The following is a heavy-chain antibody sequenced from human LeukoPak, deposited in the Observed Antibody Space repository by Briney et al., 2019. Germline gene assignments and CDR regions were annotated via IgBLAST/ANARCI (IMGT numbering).Heavy chain of an antibody. CDR2: IYSSGST. J-gene: IGHJ6*02. CDR3: ARGRGILNDYGDYYYYGMDV. CDR1: GGSISSNTYC. D-gene: IGHD4-17*01. V-gene: IGHV4-39*07. Sequence: SETLSLTCTVSGGSISSNTYCWGWIRRPPGKGLEWIASIYSSGSTFYNPSLKSGVTISVDMSKNQFSLKLSSVTAADTAVYYCARGRGILNDYGDYYYYGMDVWGQGTTVTVSS.